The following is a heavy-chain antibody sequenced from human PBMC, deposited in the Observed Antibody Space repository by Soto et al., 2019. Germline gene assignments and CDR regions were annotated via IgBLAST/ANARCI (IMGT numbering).Heavy chain of an antibody. CDR2: IYYTGST. Sequence: SETLSLTCTVFGGSISSSSYYWGWIRQPPGKGLEWIGNIYYTGSTNYNPSLKSRVTISVDTSKTQFSLKLSSVTAADSAVYYCARGIGYYCDNWGQGTLVTVSS. V-gene: IGHV4-39*01. J-gene: IGHJ4*02. CDR1: GGSISSSSYY. D-gene: IGHD5-12*01. CDR3: ARGIGYYCDN.